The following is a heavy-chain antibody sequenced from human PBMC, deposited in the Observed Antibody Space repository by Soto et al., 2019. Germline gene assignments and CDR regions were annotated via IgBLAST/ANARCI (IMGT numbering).Heavy chain of an antibody. CDR3: ARGSSYGDYLETHDY. CDR2: IYYSGST. V-gene: IGHV4-61*01. Sequence: SETLSLTCTVSGGSVSSGSYYWSWIRQPPGKGLEWIGYIYYSGSTNYNPSLKSRVTISVDTSKNQFSLKLSSVTAADTAVYYCARGSSYGDYLETHDYWGQGTLVTVSS. J-gene: IGHJ4*02. D-gene: IGHD4-17*01. CDR1: GGSVSSGSYY.